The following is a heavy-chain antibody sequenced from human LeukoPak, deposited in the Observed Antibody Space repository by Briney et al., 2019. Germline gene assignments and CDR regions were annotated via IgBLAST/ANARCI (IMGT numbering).Heavy chain of an antibody. D-gene: IGHD4-17*01. J-gene: IGHJ4*02. CDR1: GASISSGDSY. CDR3: AREEGGDYVYY. Sequence: SQTLSLTCTVSGASISSGDSYWSWIRQPPGKGLEWIGYIYYTGSAFYNPSLKSRVTISVDTSKNQFSLKLSSVTAADTAVYYCAREEGGDYVYYWGQGTLATVSS. CDR2: IYYTGSA. V-gene: IGHV4-30-4*01.